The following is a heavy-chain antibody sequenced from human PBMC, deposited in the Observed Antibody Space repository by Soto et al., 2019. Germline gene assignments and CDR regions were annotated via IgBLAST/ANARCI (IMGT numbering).Heavy chain of an antibody. D-gene: IGHD1-26*01. V-gene: IGHV4-31*03. CDR1: GGSISSGGYY. CDR2: IYYSGST. CDR3: ARDQPGSHFDY. J-gene: IGHJ4*02. Sequence: SETLSLTCTVSGGSISSGGYYWSWIRQHPGKGLEWIGYIYYSGSTYYNPSLKSRVTISVDTSKNQFSLKLSSVTAADTAVYYCARDQPGSHFDYWGQGTLVTVSS.